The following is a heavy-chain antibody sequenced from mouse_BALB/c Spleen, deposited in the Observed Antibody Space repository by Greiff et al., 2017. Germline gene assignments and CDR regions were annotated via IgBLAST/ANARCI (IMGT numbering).Heavy chain of an antibody. D-gene: IGHD2-4*01. CDR3: ARSVITTRSYAMDY. J-gene: IGHJ4*01. CDR1: GFTFSSFG. Sequence: EVQLVESGGGLVQPGGSRKLSCAASGFTFSSFGMHWVRQAPEKGLEWVAYISSGSSTIYYADTVKGRFTISRDNPKNTLFLQMTSLRSEDTAMYYCARSVITTRSYAMDYWGQGTSVTVSS. CDR2: ISSGSSTI. V-gene: IGHV5-17*02.